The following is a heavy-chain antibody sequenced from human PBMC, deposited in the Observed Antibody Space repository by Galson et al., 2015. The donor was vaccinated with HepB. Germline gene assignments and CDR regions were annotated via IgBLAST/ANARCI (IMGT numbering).Heavy chain of an antibody. Sequence: SLRLSCAASGFTFSSHWMSWVRRAPGKGLEWVANIKQDGSVKHYVDSVKGRFTISRDNAKNSLYLQMNSLRAEDTAVYYCAGNTNFLFDPWGQGTLVTVSS. V-gene: IGHV3-7*01. CDR1: GFTFSSHW. J-gene: IGHJ5*02. CDR3: AGNTNFLFDP. CDR2: IKQDGSVK. D-gene: IGHD1/OR15-1a*01.